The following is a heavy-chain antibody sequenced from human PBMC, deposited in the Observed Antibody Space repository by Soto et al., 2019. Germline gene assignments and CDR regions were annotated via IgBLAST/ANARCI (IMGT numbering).Heavy chain of an antibody. CDR3: ANASSAYCVGGSCYAPLCYYGMEV. Sequence: SVRVSFRAAGGTFSSYAISWVRQAPRQGLEWMGGIIPMLGTANYAQGFQGRVTITADKSTRTAYMELSSLRSEDTAVYYCANASSAYCVGGSCYAPLCYYGMEVWGQGTRVIVS. J-gene: IGHJ6*02. D-gene: IGHD2-15*01. CDR2: IIPMLGTA. CDR1: GGTFSSYA. V-gene: IGHV1-69*10.